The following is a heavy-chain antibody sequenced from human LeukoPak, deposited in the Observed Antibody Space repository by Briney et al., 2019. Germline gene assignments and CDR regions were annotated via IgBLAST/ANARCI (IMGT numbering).Heavy chain of an antibody. CDR2: IYYSGST. Sequence: SETLSLTCTVSGGSISSYYWSWIRQPPGKGLEWIGYIYYSGSTNYNPSLKSRVTISVDTSKNQFSLKLSSVTAADTAVYYCARDTGYSSGYSTYYHYGMDVWGQGTTVTVSS. D-gene: IGHD6-19*01. CDR1: GGSISSYY. V-gene: IGHV4-59*12. J-gene: IGHJ6*02. CDR3: ARDTGYSSGYSTYYHYGMDV.